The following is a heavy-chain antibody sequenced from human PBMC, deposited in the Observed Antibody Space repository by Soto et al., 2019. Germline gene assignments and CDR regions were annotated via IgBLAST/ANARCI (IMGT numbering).Heavy chain of an antibody. Sequence: ASVKVSCKASGYSFTSYDINWVRQATGQGLEWMGWMNPNSGNTGYAQKFQGRVTMTRNTSISTAYMELSSLGSEDTAVYYCARGRFLEWLNWFDPWGQGTLVTVSS. J-gene: IGHJ5*02. CDR2: MNPNSGNT. CDR3: ARGRFLEWLNWFDP. CDR1: GYSFTSYD. D-gene: IGHD3-3*01. V-gene: IGHV1-8*01.